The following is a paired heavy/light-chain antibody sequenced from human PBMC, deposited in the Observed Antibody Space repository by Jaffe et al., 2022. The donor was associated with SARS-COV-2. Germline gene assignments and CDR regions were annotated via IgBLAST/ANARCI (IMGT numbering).Heavy chain of an antibody. Sequence: QLQLQESGPGLVKPSATLSLICTVSDGSISRNSFYWGWIRQPPGKGLEWIGTIYSSGNTYYNPSLKSRVTISVDTSKNQFSLKLGSVTAADTAVYYCARHGVSVYAPFDYWGQGTLVTVSP. CDR1: DGSISRNSFY. J-gene: IGHJ4*02. D-gene: IGHD5-12*01. CDR2: IYSSGNT. V-gene: IGHV4-39*01. CDR3: ARHGVSVYAPFDY.
Light chain of an antibody. J-gene: IGKJ5*01. CDR3: QQYNNWPPIT. Sequence: EIVMTQSPATLSVSPGERATLSCRASQSISSNLAWYQQKPGQAPRLLIYGASTRATGIPARFSGSGSGTEFTLTISSLQSEDSAVYYCQQYNNWPPITFGQGTRLEIK. V-gene: IGKV3-15*01. CDR2: GAS. CDR1: QSISSN.